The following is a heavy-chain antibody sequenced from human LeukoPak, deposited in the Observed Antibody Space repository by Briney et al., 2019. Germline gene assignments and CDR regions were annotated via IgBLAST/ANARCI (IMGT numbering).Heavy chain of an antibody. CDR1: GFTFRSYS. CDR3: ARDPYSSSAFDY. J-gene: IGHJ4*02. V-gene: IGHV3-48*01. CDR2: ISRSSSTI. Sequence: GESLRLSCAASGFTFRSYSMNWVRQAPGKGLEWVSYISRSSSTIYYADSVKGRFTISRDNAKNSLDLQMNSLRAEDTAVYYCARDPYSSSAFDYWGQGTLVTVSS. D-gene: IGHD6-6*01.